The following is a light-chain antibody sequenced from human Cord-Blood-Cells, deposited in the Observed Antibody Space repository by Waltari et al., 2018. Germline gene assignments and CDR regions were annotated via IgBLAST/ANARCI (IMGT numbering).Light chain of an antibody. CDR3: QQYNNWPPWT. CDR1: QSVSST. CDR2: GAS. V-gene: IGKV3-15*01. Sequence: EIVMTQSPATLSVSPGERATLSCRASQSVSSTLAWYQQKPCQAPRLLIYGASTRAPSIPARFSGRGSGTEFTLTISSLQSEDFAVYYCQQYNNWPPWTFGQGTKVEIK. J-gene: IGKJ1*01.